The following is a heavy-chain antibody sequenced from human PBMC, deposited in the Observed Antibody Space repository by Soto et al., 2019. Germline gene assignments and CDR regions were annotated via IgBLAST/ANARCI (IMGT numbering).Heavy chain of an antibody. D-gene: IGHD3-10*01. CDR3: AKGKSWFGEFQNYYYYGMDV. Sequence: GGSLRLSCAASGFTFSSYAMSWVRQAPGKGLEWVSAISGSGGSTYYADSVKGRFTISRDNSKNTLYLQMNSLRAEDTAVYYCAKGKSWFGEFQNYYYYGMDVWGQGTTVTVSS. J-gene: IGHJ6*02. V-gene: IGHV3-23*01. CDR2: ISGSGGST. CDR1: GFTFSSYA.